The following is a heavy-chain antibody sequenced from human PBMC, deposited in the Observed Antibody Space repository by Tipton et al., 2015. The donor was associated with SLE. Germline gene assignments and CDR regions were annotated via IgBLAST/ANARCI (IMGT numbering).Heavy chain of an antibody. CDR3: ARTYVWGSYRPRDTRPYFDY. D-gene: IGHD3-16*02. Sequence: TLSLTCTVSGGSISSYYWSWIRQPPGKGLEWIGYIYYSGSTYYNPSLKSRATISVDTSKNQFSLKLSSVTAADTAVYYCARTYVWGSYRPRDTRPYFDYWGQGTLVTVSS. CDR1: GGSISSYY. CDR2: IYYSGST. V-gene: IGHV4-59*01. J-gene: IGHJ4*02.